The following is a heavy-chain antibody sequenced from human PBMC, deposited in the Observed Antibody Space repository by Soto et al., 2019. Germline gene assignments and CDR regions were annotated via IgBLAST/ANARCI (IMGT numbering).Heavy chain of an antibody. J-gene: IGHJ3*02. Sequence: QVQLQESGPGLVKPSETLSLTCTVSGGSISSYYWSWIRQPPGKGLEWIGYIYYSGSTNYNPSLKSRVTISVDTSKNQFSLKLSSVTAADTAVYYCARKSGLERPPHAFDIWGQGTMVTVSS. V-gene: IGHV4-59*01. D-gene: IGHD1-1*01. CDR3: ARKSGLERPPHAFDI. CDR1: GGSISSYY. CDR2: IYYSGST.